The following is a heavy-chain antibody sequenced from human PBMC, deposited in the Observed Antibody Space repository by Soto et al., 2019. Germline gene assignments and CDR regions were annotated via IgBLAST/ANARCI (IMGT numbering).Heavy chain of an antibody. D-gene: IGHD3-22*01. CDR2: MFYSGNT. CDR1: GDSISSNTYY. V-gene: IGHV4-39*01. CDR3: VSPEGYYDSSGYTLDY. J-gene: IGHJ4*02. Sequence: ASETLSLTCTVSGDSISSNTYYWGWVRQPPGKGLEGIGSMFYSGNTYYNPSLKSRVTLSIDTSKNQFSLKLNSVTAADTAVYYCVSPEGYYDSSGYTLDYWGQGTLVTVSS.